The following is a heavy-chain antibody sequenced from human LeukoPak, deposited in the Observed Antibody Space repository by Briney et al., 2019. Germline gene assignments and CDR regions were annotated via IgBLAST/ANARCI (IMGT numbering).Heavy chain of an antibody. CDR1: GFTFSSYG. CDR2: IRYDGSNK. CDR3: AKVTNVVTDAFDI. Sequence: GGSLRLSCAASGFTFSSYGMHWVRQAPGKGLEWVAFIRYDGSNKYYADSVKGRFTISRDNSKNTLYLQMNSLRAEDTAVYYCAKVTNVVTDAFDIWGQGTMVTVSS. D-gene: IGHD2-15*01. J-gene: IGHJ3*02. V-gene: IGHV3-30*02.